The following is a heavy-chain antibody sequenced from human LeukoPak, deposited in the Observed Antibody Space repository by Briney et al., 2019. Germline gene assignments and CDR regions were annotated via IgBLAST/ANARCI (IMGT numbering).Heavy chain of an antibody. CDR2: ISAYNGNT. J-gene: IGHJ4*02. CDR1: GYTFNSYG. V-gene: IGHV1-18*01. Sequence: GASVKVSCKASGYTFNSYGISWVRQAPGQGLEWMGWISAYNGNTNYAQKLQGRVTMTTDTSTSTAYMELRSLRSDDTAVYYCARDYDILTPSKDFGYWGQGTLVTVSS. CDR3: ARDYDILTPSKDFGY. D-gene: IGHD3-9*01.